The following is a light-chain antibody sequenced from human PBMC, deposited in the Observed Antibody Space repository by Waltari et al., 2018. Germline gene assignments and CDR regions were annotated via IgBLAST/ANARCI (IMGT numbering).Light chain of an antibody. V-gene: IGKV1-9*01. Sequence: DIQLTQSPSFLSASGVDRVTITCRAGQGIGSYVAWYQQTPGKAPKLLIYAASTLQIGVPSRFSGSGSGTEFTLTISSLQPEDFATYYCQQLNSYPHTFGRGTKLEIK. CDR1: QGIGSY. J-gene: IGKJ2*01. CDR3: QQLNSYPHT. CDR2: AAS.